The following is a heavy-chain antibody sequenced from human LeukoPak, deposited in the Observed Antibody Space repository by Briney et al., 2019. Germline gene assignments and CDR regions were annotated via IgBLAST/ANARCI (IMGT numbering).Heavy chain of an antibody. Sequence: GGSLRLSCAASGFTFSNFPMTWVRQAPGKGLEAFSSISGSGGDTYYKDSVKGRFTISRDNSKDTLYLQMNGLRAEDTAVYFCAKQSAGSAAWYSLHYDFWGRGTLVTVSS. CDR2: ISGSGGDT. V-gene: IGHV3-23*01. J-gene: IGHJ4*02. CDR1: GFTFSNFP. CDR3: AKQSAGSAAWYSLHYDF. D-gene: IGHD6-13*01.